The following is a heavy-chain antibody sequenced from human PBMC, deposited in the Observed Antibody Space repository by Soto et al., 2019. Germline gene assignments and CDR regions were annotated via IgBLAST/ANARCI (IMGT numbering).Heavy chain of an antibody. J-gene: IGHJ6*02. CDR3: ARDLPDIVATIYYYYGMDV. Sequence: GGSLRLSCAASGFTFSSYSMNWVRQAPGEGLEWVSSISSSSSYIYYADSVKGRFTISRDNAKNSLYLQMNSLRAEDTAVYYCARDLPDIVATIYYYYGMDVWGQGTTVTVSS. CDR2: ISSSSSYI. V-gene: IGHV3-21*01. D-gene: IGHD5-12*01. CDR1: GFTFSSYS.